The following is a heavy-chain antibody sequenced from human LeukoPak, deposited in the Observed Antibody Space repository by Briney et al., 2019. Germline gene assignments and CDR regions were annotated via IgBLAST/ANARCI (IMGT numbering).Heavy chain of an antibody. V-gene: IGHV3-21*01. D-gene: IGHD3-10*01. CDR3: ARGITMVRGVIPNAFDI. J-gene: IGHJ3*02. CDR1: GFTFSSYS. Sequence: KAGGSLRLSCAASGFTFSSYSMNWVRQAPGKGLEWVSSISSSSSYIYYADSVKGRFTISRDNAKNSLYLQMNSLRAEDTAVYYCARGITMVRGVIPNAFDIWGQGTMVTVSS. CDR2: ISSSSSYI.